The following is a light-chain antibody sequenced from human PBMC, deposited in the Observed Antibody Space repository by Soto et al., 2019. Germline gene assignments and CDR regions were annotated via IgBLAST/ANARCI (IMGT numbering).Light chain of an antibody. Sequence: QSALTQPRSVSGSPGQSVTISCTGTSSDVGGYNYVSWYQQHPGKAPKLMIYDVSKRPSGVPDRFSGSKSGNTASLTISVLQAEDEDDYYCCSYAGSYVVFGGGTKLTVL. CDR3: CSYAGSYVV. CDR2: DVS. V-gene: IGLV2-11*01. CDR1: SSDVGGYNY. J-gene: IGLJ2*01.